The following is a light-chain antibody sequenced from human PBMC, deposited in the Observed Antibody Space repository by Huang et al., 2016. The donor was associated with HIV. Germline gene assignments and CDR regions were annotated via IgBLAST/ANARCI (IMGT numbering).Light chain of an antibody. V-gene: IGKV3-15*01. CDR2: GAS. Sequence: EIVMTQSPATLSVSPGERDTLSCRASHSVSSNLAWYQQKPGQAPRLLIFGASTRATGIPARFSGSGSGTEFTLTISSLQSEDFAVYYCQQYNNWPPWTFGQGTKVEIK. CDR1: HSVSSN. J-gene: IGKJ1*01. CDR3: QQYNNWPPWT.